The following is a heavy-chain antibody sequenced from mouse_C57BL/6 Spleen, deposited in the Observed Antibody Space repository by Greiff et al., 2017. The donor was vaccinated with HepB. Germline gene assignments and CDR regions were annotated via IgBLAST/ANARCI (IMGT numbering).Heavy chain of an antibody. Sequence: EVKLMESGGGLVKPGGSLKLSCAASGFTFSSYAMSWVRQTPEKRLEWVATISDGGSYTYYPDNVKGRFTISRDNAKNNLYLQMSHLKSEDTAMYYCARDSSSSFDYWGQGTTLTVSS. CDR3: ARDSSSSFDY. V-gene: IGHV5-4*01. D-gene: IGHD1-1*01. CDR1: GFTFSSYA. J-gene: IGHJ2*01. CDR2: ISDGGSYT.